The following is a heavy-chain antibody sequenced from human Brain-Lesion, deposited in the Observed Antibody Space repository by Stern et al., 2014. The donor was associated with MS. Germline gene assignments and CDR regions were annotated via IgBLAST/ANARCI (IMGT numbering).Heavy chain of an antibody. J-gene: IGHJ4*02. CDR2: IYYRGST. D-gene: IGHD3-10*01. CDR1: GGSISSSSYY. Sequence: VQLVESGPGLVKPSETLSLTCTVSGGSISSSSYYWGWIRQPPGKGLEWIGSIYYRGSTYYNPSLKSRVPIPMDTSKNQFPLRLSSVTAADTAVYFCAKLWLGELPESPFDYWGQGTLVTVSS. V-gene: IGHV4-39*01. CDR3: AKLWLGELPESPFDY.